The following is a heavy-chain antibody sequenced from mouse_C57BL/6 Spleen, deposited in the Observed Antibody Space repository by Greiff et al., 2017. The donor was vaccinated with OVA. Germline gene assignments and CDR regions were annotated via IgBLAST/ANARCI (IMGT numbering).Heavy chain of an antibody. Sequence: QVQLQQPGAELVMPGASVKLSCKASGYTFTSYWMHWVKQRPGQGLEWIGGIDPSDSYTNYNQKFKGKSTLTVDKSSSTAYMQLSSLTSEDSAVYYCARHPGTGYFDVWGTGTTVSVSS. CDR1: GYTFTSYW. D-gene: IGHD3-3*01. CDR2: IDPSDSYT. CDR3: ARHPGTGYFDV. V-gene: IGHV1-69*01. J-gene: IGHJ1*03.